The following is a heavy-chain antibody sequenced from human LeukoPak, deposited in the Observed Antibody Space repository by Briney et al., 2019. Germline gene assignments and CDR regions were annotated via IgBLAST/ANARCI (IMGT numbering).Heavy chain of an antibody. V-gene: IGHV3-23*01. J-gene: IGHJ4*02. Sequence: GSLRLSCAASGFTFSDYSMAWVRQAPGKGLEGVSGISGRSGAIVYAASVKGRFTISRDNSKNMLHLQVSSLRAEDTAVYYCAREGDRGVVVADYFDFWGQGTVVTVSS. CDR3: AREGDRGVVVADYFDF. D-gene: IGHD5-12*01. CDR2: ISGRSGAI. CDR1: GFTFSDYS.